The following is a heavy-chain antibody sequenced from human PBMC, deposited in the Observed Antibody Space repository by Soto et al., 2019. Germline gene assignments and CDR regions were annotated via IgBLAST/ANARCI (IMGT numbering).Heavy chain of an antibody. Sequence: QVQLQESGPGLVKPSQTLSLTCTVSGGSMSNGYYYWSWVRQNPGKGLVWIGHIYHSGRTYYNPSLKSRVGILVDTSKNQFSLNLNSVTAADTAVYYCARWVEVSLDYFDSWGQGTPVTVSS. CDR2: IYHSGRT. CDR1: GGSMSNGYYY. V-gene: IGHV4-31*03. J-gene: IGHJ4*02. D-gene: IGHD1-20*01. CDR3: ARWVEVSLDYFDS.